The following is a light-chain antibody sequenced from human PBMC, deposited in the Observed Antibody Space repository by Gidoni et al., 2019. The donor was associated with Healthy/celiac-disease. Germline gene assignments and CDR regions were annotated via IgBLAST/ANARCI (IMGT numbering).Light chain of an antibody. CDR3: SSYTSTSTL. CDR1: SSDVGGYNY. J-gene: IGLJ1*01. Sequence: QSALTQPASVSGSPGQSITISCTGTSSDVGGYNYVSWYQHHQGTAPKLMIYDVSNRPSGVSNRFSGSKSGNTASLTISWLQAEDEADYYCSSYTSTSTLFGTGTKVTVL. CDR2: DVS. V-gene: IGLV2-14*03.